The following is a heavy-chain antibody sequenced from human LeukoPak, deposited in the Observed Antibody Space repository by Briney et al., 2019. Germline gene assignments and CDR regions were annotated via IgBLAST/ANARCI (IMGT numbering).Heavy chain of an antibody. J-gene: IGHJ6*02. CDR1: GGSMSTYY. V-gene: IGHV4-59*01. Sequence: SETLSLTCNVSGGSMSTYYWSWIRQPPGKGLEWIGYIHYSGGTKYHPSLESRVTISVDTSKNQFSLKLSSVTAADTAVYYCARAQLNVILDFGMDVWGQGTTVTVS. CDR3: ARAQLNVILDFGMDV. CDR2: IHYSGGT. D-gene: IGHD1-1*01.